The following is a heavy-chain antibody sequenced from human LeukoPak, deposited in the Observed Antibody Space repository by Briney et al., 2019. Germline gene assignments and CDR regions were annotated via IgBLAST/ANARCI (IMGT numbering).Heavy chain of an antibody. J-gene: IGHJ4*02. D-gene: IGHD2-2*01. CDR2: ISGDGGST. CDR1: GFTFDDYA. CDR3: ANAYCSSTSCYLVYGY. Sequence: GGSLRLSCAASGFTFDDYAMHWVRQAPGKGLEWVSLISGDGGSTYYADSVKGRFTISRDNSKNSLYLQMNSLRTEDTALYYCANAYCSSTSCYLVYGYWGQGTLVTVSS. V-gene: IGHV3-43*02.